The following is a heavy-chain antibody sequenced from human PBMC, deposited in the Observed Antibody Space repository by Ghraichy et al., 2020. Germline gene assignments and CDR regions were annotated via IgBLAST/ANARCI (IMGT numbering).Heavy chain of an antibody. V-gene: IGHV4-39*01. Sequence: SQTLSLTCTVSGGSISSSSCYWGWIRQPPGKGLEWIGSIYYSGSTYYNPSLKSRVTISVDTSKNQFSLKLSSVTAADTAVYYCATETYYYDSSGYYKENWLDPWGQGTLVTVSS. D-gene: IGHD3-22*01. J-gene: IGHJ5*02. CDR1: GGSISSSSCY. CDR3: ATETYYYDSSGYYKENWLDP. CDR2: IYYSGST.